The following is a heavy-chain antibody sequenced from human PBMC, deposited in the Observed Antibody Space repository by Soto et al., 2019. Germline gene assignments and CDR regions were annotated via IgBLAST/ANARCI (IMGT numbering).Heavy chain of an antibody. CDR1: GGSISDYQ. J-gene: IGHJ4*02. D-gene: IGHD3-16*01. Sequence: QVQLQESGPGLVKPSETLSLTCSISGGSISDYQWNWIRQPPGKGLEWIGYIYYSGRTNYNPSFKSRLTISLDTSTRQFSLRLRSVTAADTAVYYCARMRGLGEISPYLDYWGQGALVTVSS. CDR3: ARMRGLGEISPYLDY. V-gene: IGHV4-59*01. CDR2: IYYSGRT.